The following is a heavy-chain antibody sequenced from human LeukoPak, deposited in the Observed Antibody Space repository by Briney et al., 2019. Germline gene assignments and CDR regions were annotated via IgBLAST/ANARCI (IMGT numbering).Heavy chain of an antibody. D-gene: IGHD2-15*01. J-gene: IGHJ4*02. V-gene: IGHV4-59*01. CDR3: ARKGGHLDY. Sequence: PSETLSLTCTVSGDSINYYYWSWIRQSPGKGLEWIGYVYYNGSAKYNPSLKSRVTISVDMSKNQFSLKVSSVTAADTAIYYCARKGGHLDYWGQGTLVTVSS. CDR2: VYYNGSA. CDR1: GDSINYYY.